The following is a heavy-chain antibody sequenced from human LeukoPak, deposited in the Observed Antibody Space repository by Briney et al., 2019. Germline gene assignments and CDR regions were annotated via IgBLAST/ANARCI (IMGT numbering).Heavy chain of an antibody. Sequence: PSETLSLTCAVSGGSFSGYYWSWIRQPPGKGLEWIGEINHSGSLNYNASLKSRVSISADTSKNQFSPKLTSVTASDTAVYYCARESGGTGHWGQGTLVTVSS. CDR1: GGSFSGYY. V-gene: IGHV4-34*01. CDR2: INHSGSL. D-gene: IGHD3/OR15-3a*01. J-gene: IGHJ4*02. CDR3: ARESGGTGH.